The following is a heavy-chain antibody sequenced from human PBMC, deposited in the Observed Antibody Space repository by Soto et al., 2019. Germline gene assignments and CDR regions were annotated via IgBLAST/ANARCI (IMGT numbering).Heavy chain of an antibody. CDR1: GGSIRRNNW. CDR2: IYHSGDT. Sequence: QVQLQESGPRLVKPSGTLSLTCTVSGGSIRRNNWWTWVRQPPGKGLEWIGEIYHSGDTNYKPSLETRVSSSVDKSKNQISLRLNSGTAADTAVYYCARETYSNYGGWIVFWGQGALVTVSS. V-gene: IGHV4-4*02. D-gene: IGHD4-4*01. J-gene: IGHJ4*02. CDR3: ARETYSNYGGWIVF.